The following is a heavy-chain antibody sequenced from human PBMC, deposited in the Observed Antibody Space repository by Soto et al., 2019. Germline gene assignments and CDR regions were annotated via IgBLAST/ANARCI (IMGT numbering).Heavy chain of an antibody. CDR3: AHIVVAGLGYYFDY. Sequence: QITLKESGPTLVKPTQTLTLTCTFSGFSLSSTRMAVGWIRQPPGKALEWLALIYWDDDKRYRPFLKSRLTITKDTSKNQVVLTMSNMYPVDTARYYCAHIVVAGLGYYFDYWGQGTLVTVSS. CDR1: GFSLSSTRMA. CDR2: IYWDDDK. D-gene: IGHD6-19*01. J-gene: IGHJ4*02. V-gene: IGHV2-5*02.